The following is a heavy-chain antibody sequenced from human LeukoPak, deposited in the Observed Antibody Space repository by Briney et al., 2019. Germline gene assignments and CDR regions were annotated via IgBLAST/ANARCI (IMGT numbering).Heavy chain of an antibody. CDR3: ARGDGYNDAEYLQH. J-gene: IGHJ1*01. CDR2: IWYDGSNK. CDR1: GFTFSGYG. D-gene: IGHD5-24*01. V-gene: IGHV3-33*01. Sequence: PGGSLRLFCAASGFTFSGYGMHRVRQAPGKRQEWVAVIWYDGSNKYYGDSVKGRFTISRDNSKKTLYLQMNSLRVEDTAVYYCARGDGYNDAEYLQHWGQGTLVTVS.